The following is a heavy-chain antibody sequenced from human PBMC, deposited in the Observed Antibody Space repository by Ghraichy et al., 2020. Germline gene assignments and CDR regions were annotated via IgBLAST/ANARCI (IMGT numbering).Heavy chain of an antibody. J-gene: IGHJ3*02. Sequence: GGSLRLSCAASGFTFSSYEMNWVRQAPGKGLEWVSYISSSGSTIYYADSVKGRFTISRDNAKNSLYLQMNSLRAEDTAVYYCARGEIGYAFDIWGQGTMVTVSS. V-gene: IGHV3-48*03. CDR3: ARGEIGYAFDI. D-gene: IGHD3-16*01. CDR1: GFTFSSYE. CDR2: ISSSGSTI.